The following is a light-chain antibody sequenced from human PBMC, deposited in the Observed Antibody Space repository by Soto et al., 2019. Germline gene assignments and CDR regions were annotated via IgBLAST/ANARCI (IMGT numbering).Light chain of an antibody. CDR1: QSITDW. CDR3: QYWDDYSWT. CDR2: KAS. Sequence: DIQMTQSPSTLSVSVGDRVTITCRASQSITDWLAWYQQKPGKAPKFLIYKASNLEGGVPSRFSGSGSGTEFTLTIRSVQPDDFATYYCQYWDDYSWTFGQGTKVEIK. V-gene: IGKV1-5*03. J-gene: IGKJ1*01.